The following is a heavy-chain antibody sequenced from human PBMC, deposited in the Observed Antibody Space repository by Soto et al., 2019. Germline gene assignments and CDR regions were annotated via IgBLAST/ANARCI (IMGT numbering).Heavy chain of an antibody. CDR1: GYTFTSYD. Sequence: ASVKVSCKASGYTFTSYDINWVRQATGQGLEWLGWMNPNSANTGYAQKFQGRVTMTRNTSISTAYMELSSLRSEDTAVYYCARSVYSSSSKIDFWGQGTLVTVSS. D-gene: IGHD6-6*01. CDR3: ARSVYSSSSKIDF. J-gene: IGHJ4*02. V-gene: IGHV1-8*01. CDR2: MNPNSANT.